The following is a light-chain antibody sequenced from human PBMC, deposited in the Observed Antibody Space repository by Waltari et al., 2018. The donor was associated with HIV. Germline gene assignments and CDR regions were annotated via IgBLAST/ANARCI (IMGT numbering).Light chain of an antibody. CDR2: KDK. J-gene: IGLJ1*01. V-gene: IGLV3-25*03. CDR1: ALPKQF. CDR3: QSTDITGTYAV. Sequence: YQLTQPPSLSVSPGQPSTSTCFGHALPKQFSFMYQHTPDQAPVLLIAKDKGRPAGIPDRFAGSGSGTTVTLTISGVRAEDEADYYCQSTDITGTYAVFGPGTKVTVL.